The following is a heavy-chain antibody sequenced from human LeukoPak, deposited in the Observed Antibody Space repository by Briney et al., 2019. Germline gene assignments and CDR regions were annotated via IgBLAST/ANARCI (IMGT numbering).Heavy chain of an antibody. V-gene: IGHV3-23*01. CDR2: MSAYNDRT. CDR3: AQEHSDIFVVRTDS. J-gene: IGHJ4*02. D-gene: IGHD3-9*01. Sequence: GGSLRLSCAASGFTFSNTAMSWVRQTPGKGLEWVATMSAYNDRTHYADSVRGRFTVSRDNSKNTLSLQMNSLREDDTAVYYCAQEHSDIFVVRTDSWGQGTLVTVSS. CDR1: GFTFSNTA.